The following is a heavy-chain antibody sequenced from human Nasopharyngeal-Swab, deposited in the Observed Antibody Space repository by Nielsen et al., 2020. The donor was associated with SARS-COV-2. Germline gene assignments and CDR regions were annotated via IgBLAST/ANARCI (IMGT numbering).Heavy chain of an antibody. V-gene: IGHV4-38-2*02. CDR3: ARGGYSSGWVVY. CDR1: GYSISSGYY. D-gene: IGHD6-19*01. J-gene: IGHJ4*02. Sequence: SETLSLTCTVSGYSISSGYYWGWTRQPPGKGREWIGSIYHSGSTYYNPSLKSRVTISVDTSKNQFSLKLSSVTAADTAVYYCARGGYSSGWVVYWGQGTLVTVSS. CDR2: IYHSGST.